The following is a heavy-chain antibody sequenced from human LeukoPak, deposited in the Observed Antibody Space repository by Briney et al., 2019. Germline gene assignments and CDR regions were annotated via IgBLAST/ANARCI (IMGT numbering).Heavy chain of an antibody. D-gene: IGHD2-21*02. V-gene: IGHV5-10-1*01. CDR2: IDPSDSYT. J-gene: IGHJ3*02. CDR1: GYRFTSYW. CDR3: ARRALPPAYCGGDCFDAFDI. Sequence: GESLKISCKGSGYRFTSYWISWVREMPGKGLEWMGRIDPSDSYTNYSPSFQGHVTISADKSISTAYLQWSSLKASDTAMYYCARRALPPAYCGGDCFDAFDIWGQGTMVTVSS.